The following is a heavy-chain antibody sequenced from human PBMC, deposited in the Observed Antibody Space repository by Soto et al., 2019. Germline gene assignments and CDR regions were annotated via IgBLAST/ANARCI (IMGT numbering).Heavy chain of an antibody. CDR2: MNPNSGNT. D-gene: IGHD3-10*02. J-gene: IGHJ6*03. CDR3: AREACSDPSFYYHYIDV. CDR1: GYTFTSYN. V-gene: IGHV1-8*01. Sequence: QEQLVQSGAEVKKPGAPVKVSCKASGYTFTSYNINWVRQATGQGLEWMGWMNPNSGNTGYAEKFQGRVTMTRNSSISTAYMELGGLRSEDTAVYYCAREACSDPSFYYHYIDVWGKGTTVTVSS.